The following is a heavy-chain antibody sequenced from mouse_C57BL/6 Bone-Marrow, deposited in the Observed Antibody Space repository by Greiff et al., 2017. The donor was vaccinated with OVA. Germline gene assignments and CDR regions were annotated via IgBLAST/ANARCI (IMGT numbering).Heavy chain of an antibody. CDR3: ASLDAMDY. Sequence: EVQGVESGGGLVQPGGSLKLSCAASGFTFSDFYMYWIRQTPEKRLEWVAYISNGGGSTYYPDTVKGRFTISRDNAKNTLYLQMSRLKSEDTAMYYGASLDAMDYWGQGTSVTVSS. J-gene: IGHJ4*01. CDR2: ISNGGGST. V-gene: IGHV5-12*01. CDR1: GFTFSDFY.